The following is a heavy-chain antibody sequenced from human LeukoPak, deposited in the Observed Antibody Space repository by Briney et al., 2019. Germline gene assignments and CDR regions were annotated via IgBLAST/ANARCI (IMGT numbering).Heavy chain of an antibody. CDR2: IYTSGST. V-gene: IGHV4-61*02. Sequence: SETLSLTCTVSGGSISSGSYYWSWIRQPAGKGLEWIGRIYTSGSTYYNPSLKSRVTISVDTSKNQFSLKLSSVTAADTAVYYCARHPQQWLTYFDYWGQGTLVTVSS. CDR1: GGSISSGSYY. J-gene: IGHJ4*02. D-gene: IGHD6-19*01. CDR3: ARHPQQWLTYFDY.